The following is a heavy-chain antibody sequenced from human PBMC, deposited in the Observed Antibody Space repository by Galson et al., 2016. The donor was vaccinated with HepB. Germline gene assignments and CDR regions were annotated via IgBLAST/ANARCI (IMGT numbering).Heavy chain of an antibody. CDR3: AKFSGLAYYQYYRNV. CDR2: IGGSGRST. Sequence: SLRLSCAASGFTFGTYAMSWVRQAPGKGLEWVSSIGGSGRSTFYGDSVKSRFTVSRDNSKNTLHLQMNSLIADDTAVYYCAKFSGLAYYQYYRNVWGEGTKVTVSS. V-gene: IGHV3-23*01. D-gene: IGHD6-25*01. J-gene: IGHJ6*03. CDR1: GFTFGTYA.